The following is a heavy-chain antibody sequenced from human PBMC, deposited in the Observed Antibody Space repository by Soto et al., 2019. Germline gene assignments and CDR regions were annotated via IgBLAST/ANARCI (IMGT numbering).Heavy chain of an antibody. D-gene: IGHD4-17*01. CDR3: ARDYAEGWFDP. V-gene: IGHV4-61*02. CDR1: GGSISSGDYY. J-gene: IGHJ5*02. Sequence: PSETLSLTCTVSGGSISSGDYYWSWIRQPAGKGLEWIGRIYTSGSTNYNPSLKSRVTMSVDTSKNQFSLKLSSVTAADTAVYYCARDYAEGWFDPWGQGTLVTVSS. CDR2: IYTSGST.